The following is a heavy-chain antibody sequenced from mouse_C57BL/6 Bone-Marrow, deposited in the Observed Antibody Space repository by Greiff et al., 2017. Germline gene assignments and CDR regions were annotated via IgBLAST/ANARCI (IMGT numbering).Heavy chain of an antibody. CDR2: INPSSGYT. J-gene: IGHJ1*03. V-gene: IGHV1-7*01. Sequence: QVQLQQSGAELAKPGASVKLSCKASGYTFTSYWMHWVKQRPGQGLEWIGYINPSSGYTKYNQKFKDKATLTADKSSSTAYMQLSSLTYEDSAVYYCARSPRGRAWYVDVWGTGTTVTVSS. D-gene: IGHD3-1*01. CDR3: ARSPRGRAWYVDV. CDR1: GYTFTSYW.